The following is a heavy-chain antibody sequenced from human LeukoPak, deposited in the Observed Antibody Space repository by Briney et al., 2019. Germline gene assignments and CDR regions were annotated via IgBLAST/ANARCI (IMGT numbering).Heavy chain of an antibody. CDR2: IYYSGST. CDR3: ARGEDSYGEHDAEYFHH. V-gene: IGHV4-59*01. Sequence: SQTLSLTCTVSGGSISSYYWSWIRQPPGKGLEWIGYIYYSGSTNYNPSLKSRVTISVDTSKNQFSLKLSSVTAADTAVYYCARGEDSYGEHDAEYFHHWGQGTLVTVSS. D-gene: IGHD5-18*01. J-gene: IGHJ1*01. CDR1: GGSISSYY.